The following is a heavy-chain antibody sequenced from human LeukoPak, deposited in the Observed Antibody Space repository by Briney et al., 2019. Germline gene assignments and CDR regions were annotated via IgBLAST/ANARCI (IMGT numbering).Heavy chain of an antibody. Sequence: GSSVKVSCKASGGTFSSYAISWVRQAPGQGLEWMGGIIPIFGTANYAQKFQGRVTIIADESTSTAYMELSSLRSEDTAVYYCARCTYYDFWSGYSDAFDIWGQGTMVTVSS. CDR3: ARCTYYDFWSGYSDAFDI. J-gene: IGHJ3*02. V-gene: IGHV1-69*01. CDR1: GGTFSSYA. D-gene: IGHD3-3*01. CDR2: IIPIFGTA.